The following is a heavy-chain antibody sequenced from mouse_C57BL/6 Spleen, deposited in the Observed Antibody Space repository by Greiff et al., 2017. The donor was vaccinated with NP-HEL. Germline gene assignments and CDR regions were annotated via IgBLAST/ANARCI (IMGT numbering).Heavy chain of an antibody. CDR2: IYPGDGDT. Sequence: VQLQQSGAELVKPGASVMISCKASGYAFSSYWMNWVKQRPGKGLEWIGQIYPGDGDTNYNGKFKGNATLTADKSSSTAYMQLSSLTAEDSAVYFWASGGGYGYNARFAYWGQGTLATVSA. V-gene: IGHV1-80*01. CDR1: GYAFSSYW. J-gene: IGHJ3*01. CDR3: ASGGGYGYNARFAY. D-gene: IGHD2-2*01.